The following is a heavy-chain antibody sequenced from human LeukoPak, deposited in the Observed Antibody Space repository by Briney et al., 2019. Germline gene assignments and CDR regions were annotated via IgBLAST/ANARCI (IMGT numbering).Heavy chain of an antibody. CDR3: AREGELDYDILTGYSYNWFDP. CDR1: GDSISSGSYY. CDR2: IYTSGSTINNPSLKNT. Sequence: SETLSLTCTVSGDSISSGSYYWTWIRQPAGKGLEWIGRIYTSGSTINNPSLKNTNYNPSLKSRLTMSVDRSKNQFSLKMTSVTAADTAVYYCAREGELDYDILTGYSYNWFDPWGQGTLVTVSS. D-gene: IGHD3-9*01. J-gene: IGHJ5*02. V-gene: IGHV4-61*02.